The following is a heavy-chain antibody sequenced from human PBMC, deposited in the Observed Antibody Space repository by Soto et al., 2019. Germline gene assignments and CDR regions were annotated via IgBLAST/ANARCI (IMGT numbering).Heavy chain of an antibody. D-gene: IGHD6-13*01. Sequence: SETLSLTGTVSGDSISGSPYFWSWIRQPPGKRLEWIVGIFYDVNTLYTPSLQTRGTISVDTSKNQFYLKLSSVAAADTAICFWPRLKAAVTHYWGQGILVTVSS. V-gene: IGHV4-39*01. CDR2: IFYDVNT. J-gene: IGHJ4*02. CDR1: GDSISGSPYF. CDR3: PRLKAAVTHY.